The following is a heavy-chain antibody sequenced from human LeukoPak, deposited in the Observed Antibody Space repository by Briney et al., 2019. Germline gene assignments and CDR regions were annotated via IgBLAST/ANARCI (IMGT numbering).Heavy chain of an antibody. CDR2: IYPGDSDT. V-gene: IGHV5-51*01. CDR3: ARRDGMAAAGTPNWFDP. J-gene: IGHJ5*02. Sequence: RGESLKISCQGSGYSFTSYWIGWVRQLPGKGLEWMGIIYPGDSDTRYSPSFQGQVTISADKSISTAYLQWSSLKASDTAMYYCARRDGMAAAGTPNWFDPWGQGTLVTVSS. D-gene: IGHD6-13*01. CDR1: GYSFTSYW.